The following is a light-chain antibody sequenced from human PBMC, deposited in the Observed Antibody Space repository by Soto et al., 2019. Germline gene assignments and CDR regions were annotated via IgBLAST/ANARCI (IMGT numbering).Light chain of an antibody. Sequence: SQGSLSVVQGEGVALAGKGSQSVSSSFLAWYQQKPGQAPRLLIYGASSRATGIPDRFSRSGSAIALTLLIRTPNPEDFPLYYCQHYGTSPRTFGEGTKVDIK. CDR2: GAS. CDR1: QSVSSSF. V-gene: IGKV3-20*01. J-gene: IGKJ1*01. CDR3: QHYGTSPRT.